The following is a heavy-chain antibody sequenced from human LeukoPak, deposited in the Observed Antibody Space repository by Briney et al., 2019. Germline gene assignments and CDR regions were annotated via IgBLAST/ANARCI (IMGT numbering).Heavy chain of an antibody. V-gene: IGHV3-7*01. CDR3: ARDYYGDSDSYYFDY. D-gene: IGHD4-17*01. J-gene: IGHJ4*02. CDR1: GFTFSSYW. Sequence: PGGSLRLSCAASGFTFSSYWMSWVRQAPGKGLEWVANIKQDGSEKYYVDSVKGRFTISRDNAKNSLYLQMNSLRAEDTAVYYCARDYYGDSDSYYFDYWGQGTLVTVSS. CDR2: IKQDGSEK.